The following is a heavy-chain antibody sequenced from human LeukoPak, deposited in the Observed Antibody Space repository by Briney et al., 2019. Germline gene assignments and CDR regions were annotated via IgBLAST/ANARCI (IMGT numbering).Heavy chain of an antibody. V-gene: IGHV3-49*04. J-gene: IGHJ4*02. CDR2: IRRRAYGGAA. Sequence: PGGSLRLSCTTSGFAFDDFAMRWVRQPAGKGLEWVGFIRRRAYGGAAEYAASVKGRFIISRDDSKGIAYLQMNSLKTEDTAVYYCSRNGLVDFDYWGQGSRVLVSP. CDR3: SRNGLVDFDY. CDR1: GFAFDDFA.